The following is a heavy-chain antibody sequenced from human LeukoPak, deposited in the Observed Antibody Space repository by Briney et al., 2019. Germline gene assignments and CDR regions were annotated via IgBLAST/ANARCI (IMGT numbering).Heavy chain of an antibody. Sequence: SETLSLTCTVSGGSISSGGYYWSWIRQHPGKGLEWIGYIYYSGSTYYNPSLKSRVIISVDTSKNQFSLKLSSVTAADTAVYYCARTRRHYYGSGRNLTPWPAGLDVWGQGTTVTVS. D-gene: IGHD3-10*01. J-gene: IGHJ6*02. CDR3: ARTRRHYYGSGRNLTPWPAGLDV. CDR2: IYYSGST. CDR1: GGSISSGGYY. V-gene: IGHV4-31*03.